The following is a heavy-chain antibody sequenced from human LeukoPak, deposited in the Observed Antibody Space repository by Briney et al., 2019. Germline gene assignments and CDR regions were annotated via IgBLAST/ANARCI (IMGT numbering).Heavy chain of an antibody. CDR1: GFTFSDYN. J-gene: IGHJ4*02. D-gene: IGHD3-9*01. CDR3: AKDGYYDILTGPYFDY. V-gene: IGHV3-7*03. Sequence: GGSLRLSCAASGFTFSDYNMRWVRQAPGKGLEWVANIKQDGSEKYYVDSVKGRLTISRDNAKNSLYLQMNSLRAEDTALYYCAKDGYYDILTGPYFDYWGQGTLVTVSS. CDR2: IKQDGSEK.